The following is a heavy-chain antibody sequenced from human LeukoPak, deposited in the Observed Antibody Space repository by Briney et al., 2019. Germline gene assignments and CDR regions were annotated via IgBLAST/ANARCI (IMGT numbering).Heavy chain of an antibody. Sequence: SETLSLTCAVSGGSISSGGYSWSWIRQPPGKGLEWIGYIYHSGSTYYSPSLKSRVTISVDRSKNQFSLKLSSVTAADTAVYYCARVDYYGSGAIDYWGQGTLVTVSS. CDR1: GGSISSGGYS. D-gene: IGHD3-10*01. CDR2: IYHSGST. J-gene: IGHJ4*02. CDR3: ARVDYYGSGAIDY. V-gene: IGHV4-30-2*01.